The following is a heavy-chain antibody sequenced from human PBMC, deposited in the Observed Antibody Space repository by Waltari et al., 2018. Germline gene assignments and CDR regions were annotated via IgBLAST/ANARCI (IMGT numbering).Heavy chain of an antibody. Sequence: VQLLESGGGFVQPGGSLGLSCSASGFTFGNFAMSWVRQAPGKGLEGVSSISGSAGHIYYADSVKGRFTISRDNSKDTLYLQMNSLRAEDTAVYYCAKSYKRGTVVVVPAAFDSWGQGTLVTVSS. CDR1: GFTFGNFA. CDR3: AKSYKRGTVVVVPAAFDS. CDR2: ISGSAGHI. J-gene: IGHJ4*02. D-gene: IGHD2-15*01. V-gene: IGHV3-23*01.